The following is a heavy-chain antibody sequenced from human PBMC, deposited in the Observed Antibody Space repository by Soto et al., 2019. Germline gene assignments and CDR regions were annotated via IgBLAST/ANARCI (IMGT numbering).Heavy chain of an antibody. V-gene: IGHV3-30-3*01. J-gene: IGHJ6*02. Sequence: VGSLRLSCAASGFTFSSYAMHWVRQAPGKGLEWVAVISYDGSNKYYADSVKGRFTISRDNSKNTLYLQMNSLRAEDTAVYYCARAPAVVPAAYGMDVWGQGTTVTVSS. CDR2: ISYDGSNK. D-gene: IGHD2-2*01. CDR3: ARAPAVVPAAYGMDV. CDR1: GFTFSSYA.